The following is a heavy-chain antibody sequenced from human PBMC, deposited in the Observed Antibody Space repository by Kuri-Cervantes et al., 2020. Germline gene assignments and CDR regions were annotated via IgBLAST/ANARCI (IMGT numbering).Heavy chain of an antibody. CDR2: NNPNSGGT. V-gene: IGHV1-2*02. Sequence: ASVQISCKACGYTFTGYYMHWVQQAPGQGLGWMGWNNPNSGGTNYAQKLQGRVTMTRDTSISTAYMELSRLRSDDTAVYYCAGGPVWFGEDGMDVWGQGTTVTVSS. D-gene: IGHD3-10*01. J-gene: IGHJ6*02. CDR3: AGGPVWFGEDGMDV. CDR1: GYTFTGYY.